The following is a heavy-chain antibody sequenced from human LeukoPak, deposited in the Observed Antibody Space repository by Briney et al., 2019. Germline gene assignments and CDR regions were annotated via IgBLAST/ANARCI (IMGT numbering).Heavy chain of an antibody. CDR2: INPNNGGT. CDR3: ARDKYTGYETFDY. D-gene: IGHD5-12*01. CDR1: GYTFTDYY. J-gene: IGHJ4*02. V-gene: IGHV1-2*02. Sequence: SVKVSCKAAGYTFTDYYIHWVRQAPGQGLEWMGWINPNNGGTNYAQKFQGRVTMTRDTSISTAYMELNRLTSDDTAVYYCARDKYTGYETFDYWGQGTPVTVSS.